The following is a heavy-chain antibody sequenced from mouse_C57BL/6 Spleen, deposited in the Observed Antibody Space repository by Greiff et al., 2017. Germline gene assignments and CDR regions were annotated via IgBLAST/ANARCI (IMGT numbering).Heavy chain of an antibody. CDR2: ISYDGSN. Sequence: EVKLQESGPGLVKPSQSLSLTCSVTGYSITSGYYWNWIRQFPGNKLEWMGYISYDGSNNYNPTLKNRISITRDTSKNQFFLKLNSVTTEYTATYYCARGWDGAMDYWGQGTSVTVSS. V-gene: IGHV3-6*01. CDR1: GYSITSGYY. CDR3: ARGWDGAMDY. D-gene: IGHD4-1*01. J-gene: IGHJ4*01.